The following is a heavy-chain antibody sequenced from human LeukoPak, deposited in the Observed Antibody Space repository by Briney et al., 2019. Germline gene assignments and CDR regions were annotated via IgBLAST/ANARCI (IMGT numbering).Heavy chain of an antibody. V-gene: IGHV3-48*03. Sequence: GGSLRLSCAASGFTFSSYEMNWVRQAPGKGLEWVSYISSGGSTIYYADSVKGRFTISRDNAKNSLYLQMNSLRAEDTAVYYCARSGYYYGMDVWGKGTTVTVSS. J-gene: IGHJ6*04. CDR1: GFTFSSYE. CDR2: ISSGGSTI. CDR3: ARSGYYYGMDV.